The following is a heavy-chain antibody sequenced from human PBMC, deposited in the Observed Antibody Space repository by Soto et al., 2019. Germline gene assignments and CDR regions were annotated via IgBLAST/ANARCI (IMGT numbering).Heavy chain of an antibody. CDR3: ARISGGYLYSAFDI. CDR1: GFSLSTSGMC. Sequence: SGPTLVNPTQTLTLTCTFSGFSLSTSGMCVSWIRQPPGKALEWLALIDWDDDKYYSTSLKTRLTISKDTSKNQVVLTMTNMDPVDTAAYYCARISGGYLYSAFDIWGQGTMVTVSS. V-gene: IGHV2-70*01. J-gene: IGHJ3*02. D-gene: IGHD3-22*01. CDR2: IDWDDDK.